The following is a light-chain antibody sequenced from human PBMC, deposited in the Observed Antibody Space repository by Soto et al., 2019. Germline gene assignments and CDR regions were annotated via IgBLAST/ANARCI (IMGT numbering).Light chain of an antibody. CDR1: QTISSW. Sequence: DIQMTQSPSTLSGSVGDRVTITCRASQTISSWLAWYQQKPGKAPKLLIYKASTLKSGVPSRFSVTGSGTDVTLTISSLQPDDFATYYCQHYNSYSEAVGQGTKVDSK. V-gene: IGKV1-5*03. CDR3: QHYNSYSEA. J-gene: IGKJ1*01. CDR2: KAS.